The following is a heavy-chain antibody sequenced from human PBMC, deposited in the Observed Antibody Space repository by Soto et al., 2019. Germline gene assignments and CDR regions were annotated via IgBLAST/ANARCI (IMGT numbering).Heavy chain of an antibody. Sequence: GASVKVSCKASGYTFTSYGISWVRQAPGQGLEWMGWISAYSGNTNYAQKLQGRVTMTTDTSTTTAYLELRSLRSDDTAVYYCARVGNYPEWWFDPWGQGTLVTVSS. CDR3: ARVGNYPEWWFDP. J-gene: IGHJ5*02. D-gene: IGHD3-3*01. CDR2: ISAYSGNT. CDR1: GYTFTSYG. V-gene: IGHV1-18*01.